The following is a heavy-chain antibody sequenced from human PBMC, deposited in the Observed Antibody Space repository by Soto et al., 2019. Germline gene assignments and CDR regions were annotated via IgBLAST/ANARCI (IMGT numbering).Heavy chain of an antibody. Sequence: LRLSCEASGFTFNNHWMHWVRQTPGKGLVWVSRINKDGSTTNYVDSVKGRFTISRDNAKNTLYLQMNSLRAEDTAVYYCARVCRARYYYYGMDVWGQGTTVTVSS. CDR2: INKDGSTT. J-gene: IGHJ6*02. CDR1: GFTFNNHW. D-gene: IGHD3-10*01. CDR3: ARVCRARYYYYGMDV. V-gene: IGHV3-74*01.